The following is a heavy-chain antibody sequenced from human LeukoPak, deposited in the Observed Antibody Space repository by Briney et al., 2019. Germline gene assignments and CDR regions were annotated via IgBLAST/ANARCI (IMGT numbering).Heavy chain of an antibody. D-gene: IGHD6-19*01. CDR2: ISNSGTTI. CDR1: GFTFSSYS. CDR3: ARAVAGTPIDY. J-gene: IGHJ4*02. V-gene: IGHV3-48*04. Sequence: GGSLRLSCAASGFTFSSYSMNWVRQAPGKGLEWVSYISNSGTTIYYTDSVKGRFTISRDNAQNSLYLQMNSLRAEDTAVYYCARAVAGTPIDYWGQGTLVTVSS.